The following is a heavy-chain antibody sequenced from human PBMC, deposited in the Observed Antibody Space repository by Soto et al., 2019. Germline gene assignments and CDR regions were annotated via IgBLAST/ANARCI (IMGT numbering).Heavy chain of an antibody. Sequence: PSETLSLTCAVYGGCFSGYYWSWIRQPPGKGLEWIGEINHSGSTNYNPSLKSRVTISVDTSKNQFSLRLSSVTAADTAVYYCATLVVTAAHESYGMDVWGQGTTVTVSS. CDR1: GGCFSGYY. CDR3: ATLVVTAAHESYGMDV. D-gene: IGHD2-21*02. CDR2: INHSGST. V-gene: IGHV4-34*01. J-gene: IGHJ6*02.